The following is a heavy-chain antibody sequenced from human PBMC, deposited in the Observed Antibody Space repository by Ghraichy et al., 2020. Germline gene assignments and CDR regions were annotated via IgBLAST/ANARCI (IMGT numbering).Heavy chain of an antibody. CDR2: IYSDGAT. CDR1: GFTVNKFC. J-gene: IGHJ3*02. V-gene: IGHV3-53*01. CDR3: ARDFATSGYTFDI. Sequence: GGSLRLSCAVSGFTVNKFCMRWVRQAPGKGLEWVSAIYSDGATYYSGSVRGRFTISRDNSKNTLYLQMNNLIAEDTAVYYCARDFATSGYTFDIWGQGTTVTVSS. D-gene: IGHD5-12*01.